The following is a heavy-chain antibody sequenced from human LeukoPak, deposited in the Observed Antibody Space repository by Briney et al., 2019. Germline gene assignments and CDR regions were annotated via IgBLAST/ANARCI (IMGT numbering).Heavy chain of an antibody. V-gene: IGHV3-7*01. D-gene: IGHD3-3*01. CDR3: ARDQPPFWSGDVVHYYYGMDV. CDR1: GFTFSSYW. Sequence: GGSLRLSCAASGFTFSSYWMSWVRQAPGKGLEWVANIKQDGSEKYYVDSVKGRFTTSRDNAKNSLYLQMNSLRAEDTAVYYCARDQPPFWSGDVVHYYYGMDVWGQGTTVTVSS. CDR2: IKQDGSEK. J-gene: IGHJ6*02.